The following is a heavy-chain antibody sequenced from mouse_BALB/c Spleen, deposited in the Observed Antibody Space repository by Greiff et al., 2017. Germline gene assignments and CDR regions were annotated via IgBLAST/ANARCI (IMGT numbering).Heavy chain of an antibody. CDR1: GYTFTSYY. CDR2: INPSNGGT. V-gene: IGHV1S81*02. Sequence: VQLQESGAELVKPGASVKLSCKASGYTFTSYYMYWVKQRPGQGLEWIGEINPSNGGTNFNEKFKSKATLTVDKSSSTAYMQLSSLTSEDSAVYYCSRRYDYDVYWYFDVWGAGTTVTVSS. CDR3: SRRYDYDVYWYFDV. J-gene: IGHJ1*01. D-gene: IGHD2-4*01.